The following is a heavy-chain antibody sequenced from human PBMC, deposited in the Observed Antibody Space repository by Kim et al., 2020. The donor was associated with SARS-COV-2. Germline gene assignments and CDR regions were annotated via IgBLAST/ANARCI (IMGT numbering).Heavy chain of an antibody. CDR3: ARGSEWIFDY. CDR2: T. Sequence: TNYAQKLQGRVTMTTDTSTSTAYVELRRLGSDDTAVYYCARGSEWIFDYWGQGTLVTVSS. V-gene: IGHV1-18*01. J-gene: IGHJ4*02. D-gene: IGHD3-3*01.